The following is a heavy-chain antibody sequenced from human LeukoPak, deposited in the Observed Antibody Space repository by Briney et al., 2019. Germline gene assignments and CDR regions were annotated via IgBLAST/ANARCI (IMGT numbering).Heavy chain of an antibody. V-gene: IGHV1-18*01. J-gene: IGHJ3*01. CDR2: VSGYNGNT. CDR3: AREVDSAMVNAFDF. CDR1: GYTFTYYG. D-gene: IGHD5-18*01. Sequence: ASVKVSCKASGYTFTYYGINWVRLAPGQGLEWMGWVSGYNGNTRYAQNFQGRLTLTTDTFTNIAYMELMRLRSDDTAVYYCAREVDSAMVNAFDFWGQGTLVTVSS.